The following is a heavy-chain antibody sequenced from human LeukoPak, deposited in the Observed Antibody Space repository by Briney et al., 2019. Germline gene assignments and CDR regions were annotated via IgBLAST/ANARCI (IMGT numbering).Heavy chain of an antibody. V-gene: IGHV1-2*02. D-gene: IGHD6-6*01. CDR2: INPNSGGT. CDR1: GGTFSSYA. Sequence: ASVKVSCKASGGTFSSYAISWVRQAPGQGLEWMGWINPNSGGTNYAQKFQGRVTMTRDTSISTAYMELSRLRSDDTAVYYCARVAARPLWYYYYYMDVWGKGTTVTVSS. J-gene: IGHJ6*03. CDR3: ARVAARPLWYYYYYMDV.